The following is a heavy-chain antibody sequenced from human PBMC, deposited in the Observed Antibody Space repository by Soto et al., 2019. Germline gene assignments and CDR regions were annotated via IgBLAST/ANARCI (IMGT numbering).Heavy chain of an antibody. V-gene: IGHV3-21*01. J-gene: IGHJ3*02. CDR2: ISTTSTYT. Sequence: GGSLRLSCAASGFTFSRYYMNWVRQAPGKGLEWVSSISTTSTYTHYADSLKGRFTISRDNAKKLLYLQMDSLRAEDTAVYYCARDDGLSSTNVKAFDIWGQGTKVTVS. D-gene: IGHD2-2*01. CDR3: ARDDGLSSTNVKAFDI. CDR1: GFTFSRYY.